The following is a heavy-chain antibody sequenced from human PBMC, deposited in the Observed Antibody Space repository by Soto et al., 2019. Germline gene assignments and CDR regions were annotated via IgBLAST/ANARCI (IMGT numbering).Heavy chain of an antibody. J-gene: IGHJ4*02. CDR1: GGSITSNW. CDR2: IFHTGSA. V-gene: IGHV4-4*02. CDR3: ARHIAVSGTRGFDH. D-gene: IGHD2-21*01. Sequence: QVQLQESGPGLMKPSGTLSLTCAVSGGSITSNWWSWVRRPPGKGLEWIAEIFHTGSANYNPSLMSRLTISMDKSKNHLSLNLNSVTAADTAVYYCARHIAVSGTRGFDHWGQGTLVTVSS.